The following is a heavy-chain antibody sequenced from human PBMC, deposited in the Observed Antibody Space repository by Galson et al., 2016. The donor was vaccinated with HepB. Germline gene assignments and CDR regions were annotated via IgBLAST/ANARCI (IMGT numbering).Heavy chain of an antibody. CDR1: GFIVSSND. CDR2: IYSGGRT. Sequence: SLRLSCAASGFIVSSNDMSWVRQAPGKGLEWLTFIYSGGRTDYADSVKGRFTISRDNSKNTLFLQMNNLRAEDTAVYYCASSPTGGYWGQGTLVTVSS. D-gene: IGHD3-16*01. J-gene: IGHJ4*02. V-gene: IGHV3-53*01. CDR3: ASSPTGGY.